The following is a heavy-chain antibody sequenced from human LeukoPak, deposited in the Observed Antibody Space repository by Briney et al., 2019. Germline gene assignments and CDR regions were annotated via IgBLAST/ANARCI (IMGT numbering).Heavy chain of an antibody. CDR1: GFTFSSYS. D-gene: IGHD5-18*01. Sequence: PGGSLRLSCAASGFTFSSYSMNWVRQAPGKGLEWVSSISSSSSYIYYADSVKGRFTISRDNAKNSLYLQMNSLRAEDTAVYYCARDPPLQLWSDYYYYYMDVWGKGTTVTVSS. CDR2: ISSSSSYI. CDR3: ARDPPLQLWSDYYYYYMDV. V-gene: IGHV3-21*01. J-gene: IGHJ6*03.